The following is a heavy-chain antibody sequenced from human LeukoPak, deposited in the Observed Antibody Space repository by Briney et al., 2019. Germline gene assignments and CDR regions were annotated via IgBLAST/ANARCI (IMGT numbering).Heavy chain of an antibody. CDR1: GYTFTSYG. D-gene: IGHD1-1*01. Sequence: SVKVSCKASGYTFTSYGISWVRQAPGQGLEWMGGIIPIFGTANYAQKFQGRVTITADESTSTAYMELGSLRSEDTAVYYCARDPHSNDDRYGMDVWGQGTTVTVSS. V-gene: IGHV1-69*13. J-gene: IGHJ6*02. CDR3: ARDPHSNDDRYGMDV. CDR2: IIPIFGTA.